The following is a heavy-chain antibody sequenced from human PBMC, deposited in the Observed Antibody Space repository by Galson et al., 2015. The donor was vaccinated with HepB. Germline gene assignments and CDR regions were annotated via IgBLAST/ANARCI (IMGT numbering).Heavy chain of an antibody. CDR2: IYSGGST. CDR1: GFIVSSSY. V-gene: IGHV3-53*01. Sequence: SLRLSCAASGFIVSSSYMSWVRQAPGKGLEWVSLIYSGGSTYFAASGQGRFTISRDSSKNTLYLQMNSLRTEDTAMYYCASVSRNYFYHGMDVWGRGNTVTVSS. CDR3: ASVSRNYFYHGMDV. D-gene: IGHD3-10*01. J-gene: IGHJ6*02.